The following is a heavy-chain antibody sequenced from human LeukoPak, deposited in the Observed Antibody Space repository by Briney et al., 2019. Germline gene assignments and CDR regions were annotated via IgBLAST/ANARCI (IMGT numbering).Heavy chain of an antibody. CDR2: ISSSGGTT. J-gene: IGHJ4*02. CDR3: AKGGAQV. Sequence: GGSLRLSCAASGFTFGNYWMHWVRQAPGKGLEWVSAISSSGGTTYYADSVRGRFIISRDSSKNTLYLQMNSLRVEDTAVYYCAKGGAQVGGQGTLVTVSS. D-gene: IGHD1-26*01. V-gene: IGHV3-23*01. CDR1: GFTFGNYW.